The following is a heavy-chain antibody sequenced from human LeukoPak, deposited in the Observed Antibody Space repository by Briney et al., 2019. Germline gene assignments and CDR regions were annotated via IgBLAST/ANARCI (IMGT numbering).Heavy chain of an antibody. Sequence: GGSLRLSCAASGFTFSSYAMSWVRQAPGKGLEWVSAISGSGGSTYYADSVKGRFTISRDNSKNTLYLRMNSLRAEDTAVYYCAKVRFGFSGYEYYFDYWGQGTLVTVSS. J-gene: IGHJ4*02. V-gene: IGHV3-23*01. CDR2: ISGSGGST. D-gene: IGHD5-12*01. CDR3: AKVRFGFSGYEYYFDY. CDR1: GFTFSSYA.